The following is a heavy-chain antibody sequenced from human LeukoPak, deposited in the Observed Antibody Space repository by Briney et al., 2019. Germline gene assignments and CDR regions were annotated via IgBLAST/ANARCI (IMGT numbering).Heavy chain of an antibody. CDR1: GFTFSSYA. CDR3: AKVLNSSGFIDY. Sequence: GGSLRLSCAASGFTFSSYAMSWVRQAPGEALEWVSAISGSGGSTYYADSVKGRFTISRDNSKNTLYLQMNSLRAEDTAVYYCAKVLNSSGFIDYWGQGTLVTVSS. V-gene: IGHV3-23*01. J-gene: IGHJ4*02. D-gene: IGHD6-19*01. CDR2: ISGSGGST.